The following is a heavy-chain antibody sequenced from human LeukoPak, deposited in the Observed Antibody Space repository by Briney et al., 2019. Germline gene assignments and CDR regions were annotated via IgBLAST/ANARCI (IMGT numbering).Heavy chain of an antibody. Sequence: GGSLRLSCAASGFTFSSYWINWARQAPGKGLEWVSSVSKSDGTTYYADSVKGRLTISRDNSKNTLHLQMNGLRAEDTAVYYCARGSYGMDVWGQGTTVTVSS. CDR2: VSKSDGTT. CDR1: GFTFSSYW. V-gene: IGHV3-23*01. CDR3: ARGSYGMDV. J-gene: IGHJ6*02.